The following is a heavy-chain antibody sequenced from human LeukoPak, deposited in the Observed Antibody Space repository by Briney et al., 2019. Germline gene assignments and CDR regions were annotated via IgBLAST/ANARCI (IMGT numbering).Heavy chain of an antibody. D-gene: IGHD2-2*01. Sequence: GGSLRLSCAASGFIFRSYWMSWVRQAPGKGLEWVANIKQDGSEKYYVDSVKGRFTISRDNAKSSLYLQMNSLSAEDTAVYYCASTSRYCSSTTCYTFDYWGQGALVTVSS. CDR2: IKQDGSEK. V-gene: IGHV3-7*01. J-gene: IGHJ4*02. CDR3: ASTSRYCSSTTCYTFDY. CDR1: GFIFRSYW.